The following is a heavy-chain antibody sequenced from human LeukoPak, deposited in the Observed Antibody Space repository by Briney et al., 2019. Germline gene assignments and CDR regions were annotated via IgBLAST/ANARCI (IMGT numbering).Heavy chain of an antibody. CDR2: IYYSGST. J-gene: IGHJ5*02. D-gene: IGHD3-22*01. Sequence: TSETLSLTCTVSGGSISSSSDYWGWIRQPPGKGLEWIGYIYYSGSTNYNPSLKSRVTISVDTSKNQFSLKLSSVTAADTAVYYCARHAPRLVVITKGWFDPWGQGTLVTVSS. CDR1: GGSISSSSDY. CDR3: ARHAPRLVVITKGWFDP. V-gene: IGHV4-61*05.